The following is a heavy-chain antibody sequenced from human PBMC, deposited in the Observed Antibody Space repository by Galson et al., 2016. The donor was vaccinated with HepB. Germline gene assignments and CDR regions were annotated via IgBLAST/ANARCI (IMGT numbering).Heavy chain of an antibody. D-gene: IGHD5-24*01. CDR1: GFTFSNAW. CDR2: IKSKSDGGTT. V-gene: IGHV3-15*07. J-gene: IGHJ4*02. Sequence: SLRLSCAASGFTFSNAWMNWVRQAPGKGLEWVGRIKSKSDGGTTDFAAPLRGRFTISRADSKNTLYLQMNSLKTEDTAMYYCATEIMATVSYWGQGTLVTVSS. CDR3: ATEIMATVSY.